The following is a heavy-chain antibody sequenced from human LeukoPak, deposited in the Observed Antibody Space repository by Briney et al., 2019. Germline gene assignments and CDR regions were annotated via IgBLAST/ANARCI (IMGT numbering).Heavy chain of an antibody. CDR3: ARSTNRLDS. V-gene: IGHV4-59*10. J-gene: IGHJ4*02. D-gene: IGHD1-14*01. CDR1: GGSFSGYY. Sequence: SSETLSLTCAVYGGSFSGYYWSWIRQPAGKGLEWIGRMYNGGTTINYSPSLKSRVTISVDTSKNQFSLNVTSVTAADTAVYYCARSTNRLDSWGQGTLVTVSS. CDR2: MYNGGTTI.